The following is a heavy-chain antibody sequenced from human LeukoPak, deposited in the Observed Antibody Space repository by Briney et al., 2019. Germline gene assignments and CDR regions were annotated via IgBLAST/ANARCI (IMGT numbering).Heavy chain of an antibody. J-gene: IGHJ4*02. V-gene: IGHV3-23*01. Sequence: GGSLRLSCAASGFIFSNYAMSWVRQAPGKGLEWVSAIGGRDGGTYYADSVKGRFTISRDNSKNTLYLQMNSLRAEDTAVYYCAKDVYRGSGYYFYFDYWGQGTLVTVSS. D-gene: IGHD3-22*01. CDR1: GFIFSNYA. CDR2: IGGRDGGT. CDR3: AKDVYRGSGYYFYFDY.